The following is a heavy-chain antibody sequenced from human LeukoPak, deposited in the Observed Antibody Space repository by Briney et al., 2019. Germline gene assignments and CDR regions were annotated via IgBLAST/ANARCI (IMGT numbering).Heavy chain of an antibody. J-gene: IGHJ4*02. CDR3: AREWGTVATPAFFDY. CDR2: ISYDGSNK. D-gene: IGHD4-23*01. V-gene: IGHV3-30*01. CDR1: RFTFRSYA. Sequence: GGSLRLSCAASRFTFRSYAMHWVRQALGKGLEWVAVISYDGSNKYYADSGKGRFTISRENSKNTLYLQMNRLRPDDPAIYYCAREWGTVATPAFFDYWGQGTLVTVSS.